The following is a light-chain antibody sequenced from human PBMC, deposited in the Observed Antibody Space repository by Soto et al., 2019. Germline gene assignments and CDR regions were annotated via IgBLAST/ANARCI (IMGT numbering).Light chain of an antibody. CDR1: QSISSY. CDR2: ATS. CDR3: QQSYITPPWT. Sequence: DIQMTQSPSSLSASVGDRVIITCRASQSISSYLNWYQQKPGTAPKLLIYATSTLHSGVPSRFSGSGSGTDFTLTISSLQPEDFATYYCQQSYITPPWTFGQGTKVEIK. J-gene: IGKJ1*01. V-gene: IGKV1-39*01.